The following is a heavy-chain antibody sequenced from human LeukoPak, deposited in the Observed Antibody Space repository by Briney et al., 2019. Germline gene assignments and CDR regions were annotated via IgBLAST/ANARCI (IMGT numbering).Heavy chain of an antibody. Sequence: ASVKVSCKTSDYTFTSYGTSWVRQAPGQGLEWLGWISAYNGNTNYAQKFQDRVTMTTDTSTSTAYMELRSLRSDDTAVYYCARGGPSTVVTPFDFWGQGTLVTVSS. CDR3: ARGGPSTVVTPFDF. D-gene: IGHD4-23*01. CDR2: ISAYNGNT. V-gene: IGHV1-18*01. J-gene: IGHJ4*02. CDR1: DYTFTSYG.